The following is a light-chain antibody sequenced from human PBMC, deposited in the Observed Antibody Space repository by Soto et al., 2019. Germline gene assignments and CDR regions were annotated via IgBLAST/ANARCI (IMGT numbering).Light chain of an antibody. CDR1: SSNIGSNY. V-gene: IGLV1-51*01. J-gene: IGLJ1*01. CDR2: DND. CDR3: GTWDSSPSAGYV. Sequence: QSVLTQPPSVSAAPGQKVTISCSGSSSNIGSNYVSWYQQLPGTAPKLLIYDNDNRPSGIPDRFSGSKSGTSATLGITGLQTGDEADYYCGTWDSSPSAGYVFGTGTKLTVL.